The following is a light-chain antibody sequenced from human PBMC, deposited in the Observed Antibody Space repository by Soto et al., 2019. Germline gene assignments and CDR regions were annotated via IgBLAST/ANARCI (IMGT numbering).Light chain of an antibody. J-gene: IGKJ2*01. CDR3: QQYGSSPPYT. CDR2: GSS. V-gene: IGKV3-20*01. Sequence: VLTQSPGTLSLSPGERATLSCRASQSVATTYLAWYQQKPGQAPRLLIYGSSTSATGIPDRFSGSGSGTDFTLTISRLEPEDFAVYYCQQYGSSPPYTFGQGTKLEIK. CDR1: QSVATTY.